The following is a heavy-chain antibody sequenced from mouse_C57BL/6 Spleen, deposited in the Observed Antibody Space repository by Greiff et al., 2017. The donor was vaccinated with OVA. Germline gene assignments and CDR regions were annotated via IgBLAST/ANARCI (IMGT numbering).Heavy chain of an antibody. CDR1: GYTFTSYG. D-gene: IGHD1-1*01. CDR2: IYPRSGNT. Sequence: QVQLQQSGAELARPGASVKLSCKASGYTFTSYGISWVKQRTGQGLEWIGEIYPRSGNTYYNEKFKGKATLTADKSSSTAYMELCSLTSEDSAVYFCARVAITTVVATRDYAMDYWGQGTSVTVSS. J-gene: IGHJ4*01. V-gene: IGHV1-81*01. CDR3: ARVAITTVVATRDYAMDY.